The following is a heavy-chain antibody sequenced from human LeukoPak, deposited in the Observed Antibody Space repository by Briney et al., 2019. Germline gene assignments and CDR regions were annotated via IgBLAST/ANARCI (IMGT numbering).Heavy chain of an antibody. D-gene: IGHD4-23*01. J-gene: IGHJ3*02. V-gene: IGHV4-30-4*01. CDR2: IYYSGST. Sequence: PSQTLSLTCTVSGGSISSGDYYWSWIRQPPGKGLEWIGYIYYSGSTYYNPSLKSRVTISVDTSKNQFSLKLSFVTAADTAVYYCASLQPDVVTSYAFDIWGQGTMVTVSS. CDR3: ASLQPDVVTSYAFDI. CDR1: GGSISSGDYY.